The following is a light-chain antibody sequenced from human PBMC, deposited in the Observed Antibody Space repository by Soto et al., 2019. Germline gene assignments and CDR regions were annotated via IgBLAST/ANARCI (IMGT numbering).Light chain of an antibody. V-gene: IGLV7-46*01. Sequence: QALVTQEPSLTVSPGGTVTLTCGSSTGAVTSGHYPYWFQQKPGQAPRTLIYDTSNKHSWTPARFSGSLLGGKAALTLSGAQPEDEAEYYCLLSYSGALYVFGTGTKAPS. CDR2: DTS. J-gene: IGLJ1*01. CDR1: TGAVTSGHY. CDR3: LLSYSGALYV.